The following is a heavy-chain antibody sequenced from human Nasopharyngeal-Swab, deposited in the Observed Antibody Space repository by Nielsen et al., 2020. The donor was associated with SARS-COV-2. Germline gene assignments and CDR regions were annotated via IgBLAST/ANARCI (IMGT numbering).Heavy chain of an antibody. J-gene: IGHJ4*02. CDR3: ARGGLWFGASYYFDY. Sequence: ETLSLTCAASGFTVSSNYMSWVRQAPGKGLEWVSVIYSGGSTYYADSVKGRFTISRDNSKNTLYLQMNSLRAEDTAVYYCARGGLWFGASYYFDYWGQGTLVTVSS. V-gene: IGHV3-53*01. CDR1: GFTVSSNY. D-gene: IGHD3-10*01. CDR2: IYSGGST.